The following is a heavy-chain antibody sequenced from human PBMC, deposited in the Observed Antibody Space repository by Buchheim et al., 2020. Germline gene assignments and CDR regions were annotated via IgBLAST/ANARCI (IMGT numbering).Heavy chain of an antibody. CDR3: ARSNEYGDYPLYYFEN. V-gene: IGHV3-30-3*01. D-gene: IGHD4-17*01. J-gene: IGHJ4*02. CDR2: ISYDGSNK. CDR1: GFTFSSYA. Sequence: QVQLVESGGGVVQPGRSLRLSCAASGFTFSSYAMHWVRQAPGKGLEWVAVISYDGSNKYYADSVKGRFTISRDNSKNMLYLQMNSLRAEDTAVYYCARSNEYGDYPLYYFENCGQGTL.